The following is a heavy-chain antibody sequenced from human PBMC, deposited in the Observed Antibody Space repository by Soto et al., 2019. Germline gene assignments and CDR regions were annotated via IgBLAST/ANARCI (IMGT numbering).Heavy chain of an antibody. J-gene: IGHJ4*02. Sequence: QVQLVESGGGVVQPGRSLRLSCAASGFTLSSYAMHWVRQAPGKGLEWVAVISYDGSNKYYADSVKGRFTISRDNSKNTLYLQMNSLRAEDTAVYYCARDPERGGDYGYFDYWGQGTLVTVSS. D-gene: IGHD4-17*01. CDR2: ISYDGSNK. V-gene: IGHV3-30-3*01. CDR3: ARDPERGGDYGYFDY. CDR1: GFTLSSYA.